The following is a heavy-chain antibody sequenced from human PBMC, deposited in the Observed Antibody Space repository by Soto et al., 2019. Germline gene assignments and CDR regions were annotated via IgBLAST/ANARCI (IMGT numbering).Heavy chain of an antibody. D-gene: IGHD6-6*01. J-gene: IGHJ4*02. Sequence: GGSLRLSCAASGFTFSSYAMSWVRQAPGKGLEWVSAISGSGGSTYYADSVKGRFTITRDNSKNTLYLQMNSLRAEDTAVYYCAAGISSIAARPSYFDYWGQGTLVTVSS. V-gene: IGHV3-23*01. CDR1: GFTFSSYA. CDR3: AAGISSIAARPSYFDY. CDR2: ISGSGGST.